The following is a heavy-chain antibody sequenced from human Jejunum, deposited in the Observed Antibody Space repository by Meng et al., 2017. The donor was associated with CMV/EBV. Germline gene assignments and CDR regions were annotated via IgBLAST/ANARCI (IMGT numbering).Heavy chain of an antibody. CDR3: ARESGSYYWFDP. Sequence: QGQREGPGPVRVTCAQPLFPTRFVSAGSDSGYYWSWIRQPAGKGLEWIGRIYTSGSTHYNPSLKSRLTMSVNLSNNQISLKLRSVTAADTAVYYCARESGSYYWFDPWGQGTLVTVSS. J-gene: IGHJ5*02. CDR2: IYTSGST. CDR1: AGSDSGYY. D-gene: IGHD1-26*01. V-gene: IGHV4-4*07.